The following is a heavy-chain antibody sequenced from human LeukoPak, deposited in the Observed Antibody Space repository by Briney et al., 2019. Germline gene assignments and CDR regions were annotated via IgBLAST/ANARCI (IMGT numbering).Heavy chain of an antibody. V-gene: IGHV4-59*01. CDR1: GGSISSYY. Sequence: SETLSLTCTVSGGSISSYYWSWIRQPPGKGLEWVGYIYYSGSTNYNPSLKSRVTISVDTSKNQFSLKLSSVTAADTAVYYCAREAAVAHNWFDPWGQGTLVTVSS. CDR2: IYYSGST. CDR3: AREAAVAHNWFDP. D-gene: IGHD6-19*01. J-gene: IGHJ5*02.